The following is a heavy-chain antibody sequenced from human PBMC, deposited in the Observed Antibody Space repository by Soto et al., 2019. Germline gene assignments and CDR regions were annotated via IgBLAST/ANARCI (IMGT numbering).Heavy chain of an antibody. Sequence: EVQLLESGGDSVQPGGSVRLSCAGSGFTFINYAMNWVRQAPGKGLEWVSTISGGGDATFFADSVRGRFTFSRDNSKNTVTLQMNSLGVDDPAVYYCARKVVGSTSRPDYWYFDLWGRGNLVTVSS. CDR1: GFTFINYA. CDR3: ARKVVGSTSRPDYWYFDL. D-gene: IGHD2-21*01. V-gene: IGHV3-23*01. J-gene: IGHJ2*01. CDR2: ISGGGDAT.